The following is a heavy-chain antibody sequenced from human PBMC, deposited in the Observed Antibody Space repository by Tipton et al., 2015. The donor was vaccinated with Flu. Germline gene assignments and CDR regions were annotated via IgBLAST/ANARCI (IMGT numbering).Heavy chain of an antibody. V-gene: IGHV3-48*03. CDR2: ISGSGVNT. Sequence: SLRLSCAASGFIFTDYWMAWVRQAPGKGLEWVSGISGSGVNTYYADSVRGRFTISRDSAKRSVYLQMNSLRVEDTAVYYCARDPFLGTGDAFDVWGRGTMVTVSS. J-gene: IGHJ3*01. CDR3: ARDPFLGTGDAFDV. D-gene: IGHD2/OR15-2a*01. CDR1: GFIFTDYW.